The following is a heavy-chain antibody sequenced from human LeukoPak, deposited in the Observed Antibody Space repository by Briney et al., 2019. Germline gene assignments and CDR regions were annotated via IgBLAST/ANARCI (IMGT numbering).Heavy chain of an antibody. Sequence: ASVRVSCKASGYTFISYDINGVPEATGQGLEGMGWMNPNSGNTGYAQKLQGRVTMTRNTSISTAYMELSSLRYTDTAVCACERGTRSCIGSCYYRYYVEISGDRTPVTVSS. J-gene: IGHJ6*03. CDR3: ERGTRSCIGSCYYRYYVEI. D-gene: IGHD2-15*01. V-gene: IGHV1-8*01. CDR2: MNPNSGNT. CDR1: GYTFISYD.